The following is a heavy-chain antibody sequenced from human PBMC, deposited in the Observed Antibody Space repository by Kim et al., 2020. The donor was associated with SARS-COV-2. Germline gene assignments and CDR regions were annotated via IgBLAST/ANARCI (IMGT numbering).Heavy chain of an antibody. J-gene: IGHJ6*02. CDR3: ASIVVVVAEAGDGMDV. V-gene: IGHV3-30*04. CDR1: GFTFSSYA. CDR2: ISYDGSNK. D-gene: IGHD2-15*01. Sequence: GGSLRLSCAASGFTFSSYAMHWVRQAPGKGLEWVAVISYDGSNKYYADSVKGRFTISRDNSKNTLYLQMNSLRAEDTAVYYCASIVVVVAEAGDGMDVWGQGTTVTVSS.